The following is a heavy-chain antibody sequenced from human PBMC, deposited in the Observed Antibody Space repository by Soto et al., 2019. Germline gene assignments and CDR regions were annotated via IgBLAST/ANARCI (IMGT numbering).Heavy chain of an antibody. Sequence: SETLSLTCTVSGGSISSSSYYWGWIRQPPGKGLEWIGSIYYSGSTYYNPSLKSRDPISVDTSKNQFSLKLSSVTAADTAVYYCARLRQYCSGGSCYPGFDYWGQGTLVTVSS. CDR1: GGSISSSSYY. CDR3: ARLRQYCSGGSCYPGFDY. V-gene: IGHV4-39*01. CDR2: IYYSGST. D-gene: IGHD2-15*01. J-gene: IGHJ4*02.